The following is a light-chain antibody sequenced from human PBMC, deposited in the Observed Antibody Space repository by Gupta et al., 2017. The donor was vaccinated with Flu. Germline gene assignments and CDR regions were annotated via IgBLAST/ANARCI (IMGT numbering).Light chain of an antibody. CDR3: VLYMGSGIWV. CDR2: STN. J-gene: IGLJ3*02. Sequence: QTVVTQEPSFSVSPGGTVTLTCGLSSGSVSTSYYPSWYPQTPGQAPRTLIYSTNTRSSGVPDRFSGSILGNKAALTITGAQAEDESDYYCVLYMGSGIWVFGGGTKLTGL. V-gene: IGLV8-61*01. CDR1: SGSVSTSYY.